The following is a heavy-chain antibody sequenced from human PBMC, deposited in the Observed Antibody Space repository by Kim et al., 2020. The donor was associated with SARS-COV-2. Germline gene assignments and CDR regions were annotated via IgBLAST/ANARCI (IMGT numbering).Heavy chain of an antibody. J-gene: IGHJ4*02. CDR2: IKEDGSVK. V-gene: IGHV3-7*03. CDR3: ARDGVLSFTSSWDY. CDR1: DFTFRSYW. D-gene: IGHD6-13*01. Sequence: GGSLRLSCAASDFTFRSYWMSWVRQAPGKGLEWVANIKEDGSVKQYVGSVKGRFTISRDNAKNLLYLQMNSLRADDMAVYYCARDGVLSFTSSWDYWGRGTVVTVSS.